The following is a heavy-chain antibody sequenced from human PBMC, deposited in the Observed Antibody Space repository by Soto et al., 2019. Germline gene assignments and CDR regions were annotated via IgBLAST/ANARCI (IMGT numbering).Heavy chain of an antibody. V-gene: IGHV3-30*03. CDR1: RISFSAYG. Sequence: GGSLRLSCAVSRISFSAYGMHWVRQAPGKGLEWVAMISYDGNKSSYGDSVKGQFTISRDNSKNLLYVQMNSLRTEDTAVYYCTTGIVAWTSHFDHWGQGTLVTVSS. CDR2: ISYDGNKS. D-gene: IGHD5-12*01. CDR3: TTGIVAWTSHFDH. J-gene: IGHJ4*02.